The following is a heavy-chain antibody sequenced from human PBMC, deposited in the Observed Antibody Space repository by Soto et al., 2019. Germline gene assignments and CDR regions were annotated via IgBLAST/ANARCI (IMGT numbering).Heavy chain of an antibody. CDR3: ARATGDSYGSDYYYYGMDV. CDR2: IYYSGST. Sequence: PSETLSLTCTVSGGSISSGGYYWSWIRQHPGKGLEWIGYIYYSGSTYYNPSLKSRVTISVDTSKNQFSLKLSSVTAADTAVYYCARATGDSYGSDYYYYGMDVWGQGTTVTVSS. V-gene: IGHV4-31*03. J-gene: IGHJ6*02. D-gene: IGHD5-18*01. CDR1: GGSISSGGYY.